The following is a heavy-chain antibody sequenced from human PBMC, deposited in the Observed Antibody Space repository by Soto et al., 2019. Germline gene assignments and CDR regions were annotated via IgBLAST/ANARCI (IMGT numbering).Heavy chain of an antibody. CDR3: ARQWREVSSYDFDD. J-gene: IGHJ4*02. Sequence: EVQLVESGGGLVQPGGSLRLSCAASGFTFSSYAMHWVRQAPGKGLEYVSAISSNGGSTYYANSVKGRFTISRDNSKNTLYLQMGSLRAEDMALYYCARQWREVSSYDFDDWGQGTLVTVSS. V-gene: IGHV3-64*01. CDR2: ISSNGGST. CDR1: GFTFSSYA. D-gene: IGHD3-16*02.